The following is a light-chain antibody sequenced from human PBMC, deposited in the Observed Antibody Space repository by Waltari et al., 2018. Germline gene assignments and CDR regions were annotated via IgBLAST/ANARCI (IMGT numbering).Light chain of an antibody. CDR3: QQYVTTPWT. CDR1: VTISGRY. CDR2: GAS. V-gene: IGKV3-20*01. Sequence: DIVLTQSPDTLSVFPGEETTLSCRASVTISGRYLAWYQQKPGQAPSLIIYGASTRATGVPDRFSGSGSGTDFTLTISRLGPEDIAVYFCQQYVTTPWTFGQGTKVE. J-gene: IGKJ1*01.